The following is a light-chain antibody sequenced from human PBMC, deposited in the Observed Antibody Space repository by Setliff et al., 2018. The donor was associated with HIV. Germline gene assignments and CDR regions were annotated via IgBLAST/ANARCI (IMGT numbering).Light chain of an antibody. CDR3: QSYDSLPSGYV. CDR1: SSNIGAGFD. Sequence: QSVLTQPPSVSGAPGQRVTISCTGSSSNIGAGFDVHWYQQFPGTAPKLLIYSFTNRPSGVPDRFSGSKSGTSASLAIAGLQAEDEADYFRQSYDSLPSGYVFGTGTKVTVL. CDR2: SFT. J-gene: IGLJ1*01. V-gene: IGLV1-40*01.